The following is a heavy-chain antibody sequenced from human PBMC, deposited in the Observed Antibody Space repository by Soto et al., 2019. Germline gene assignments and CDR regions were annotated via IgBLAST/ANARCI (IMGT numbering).Heavy chain of an antibody. CDR1: GVSISSSSYY. CDR3: ARHSDDILTGKRYYYYYGMDV. Sequence: SETLSLTCTVSGVSISSSSYYWGWIRQPPGKGLEWIGSIYYSGSTYYNPPLKSRVTISVDTSKNQFSLKLSSVTAADTAVYYCARHSDDILTGKRYYYYYGMDVWGQGTTVTVSS. CDR2: IYYSGST. J-gene: IGHJ6*02. V-gene: IGHV4-39*01. D-gene: IGHD3-9*01.